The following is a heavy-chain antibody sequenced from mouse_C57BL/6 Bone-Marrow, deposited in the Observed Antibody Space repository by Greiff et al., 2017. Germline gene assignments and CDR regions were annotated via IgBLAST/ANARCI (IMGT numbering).Heavy chain of an antibody. Sequence: QVQLKESGAELARPGASVKLSCKASGYTFTSYGISWVKQRTGQGLEWIGEIYPRSGNTYYNEKFKGKATLTADKSSSTAYMELRSLTSEDSAVYFCARVWLLPKAWFAYWGQGTLVTVSA. D-gene: IGHD2-3*01. CDR3: ARVWLLPKAWFAY. V-gene: IGHV1-81*01. J-gene: IGHJ3*01. CDR1: GYTFTSYG. CDR2: IYPRSGNT.